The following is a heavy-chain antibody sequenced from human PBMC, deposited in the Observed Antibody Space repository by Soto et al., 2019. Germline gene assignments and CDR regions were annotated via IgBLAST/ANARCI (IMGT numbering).Heavy chain of an antibody. Sequence: PSETLSLTCTVSGGPITSYYWTWIRPPPGKGLGWIGYIYSSGTTNYNPSLRSRVAMSLDTSKNQFSLNLRSVTAADTALYYCARGSVWFGDFPYYFYMVVWGKGTTVTVFS. CDR2: IYSSGTT. CDR1: GGPITSYY. D-gene: IGHD3-10*01. CDR3: ARGSVWFGDFPYYFYMVV. V-gene: IGHV4-59*01. J-gene: IGHJ6*03.